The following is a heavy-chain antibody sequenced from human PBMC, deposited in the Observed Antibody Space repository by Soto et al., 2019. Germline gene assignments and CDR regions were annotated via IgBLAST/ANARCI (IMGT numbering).Heavy chain of an antibody. CDR1: GFTFSSYA. CDR2: ISSNGGST. D-gene: IGHD6-6*01. J-gene: IGHJ4*02. Sequence: GGSLRLSCAASGFTFSSYAMHWVRQAPGKGLEYVSAISSNGGSTYYANSVKGRFTISRDNSKNTLYLQMGSLRAEDMAVYYCARGGQHYSSSFVYWGQGTLVTVS. CDR3: ARGGQHYSSSFVY. V-gene: IGHV3-64*01.